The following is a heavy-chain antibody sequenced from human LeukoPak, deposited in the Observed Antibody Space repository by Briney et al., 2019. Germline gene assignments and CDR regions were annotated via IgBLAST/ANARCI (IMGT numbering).Heavy chain of an antibody. J-gene: IGHJ6*02. CDR3: ARDLGSIAAVGEDFYYYGMDV. D-gene: IGHD6-13*01. Sequence: GGSLRLSCAASGFAFSGYSMNWVRQAPGKGLEWVSSISSSGDYIYYADSVKGRFTISRDNAKNSLYLQMNSLRAEDTAVYYCARDLGSIAAVGEDFYYYGMDVWGQGTTVTVSS. CDR2: ISSSGDYI. V-gene: IGHV3-21*01. CDR1: GFAFSGYS.